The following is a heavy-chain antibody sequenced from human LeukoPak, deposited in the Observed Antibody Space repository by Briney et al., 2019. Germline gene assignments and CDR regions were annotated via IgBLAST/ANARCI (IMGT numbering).Heavy chain of an antibody. V-gene: IGHV3-9*01. J-gene: IGHJ4*02. CDR3: AKAYCSSTSCYTDY. CDR1: GFTFDDYA. Sequence: GGSLRLSCAASGFTFDDYAMHWVRQAPGKGLEWVSGISWNSGSIGYAVSVKGRFTISRDNAKNSLYLQMNSLRAEDTALYYCAKAYCSSTSCYTDYWGQGTLVTVSS. D-gene: IGHD2-2*02. CDR2: ISWNSGSI.